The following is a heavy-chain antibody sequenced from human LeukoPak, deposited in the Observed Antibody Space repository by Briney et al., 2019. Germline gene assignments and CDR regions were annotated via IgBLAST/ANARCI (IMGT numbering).Heavy chain of an antibody. CDR2: INPTGGST. D-gene: IGHD6-13*01. Sequence: ASVKVSCKASGYTFTSYYMHWVRQAPGQGLEWMGLINPTGGSTGYAQKFQGRVTMTRDMSTSTDYMELSSLRSEDTAVYYCARNIAAAGTGGNFDYWGQGTLVTVSS. V-gene: IGHV1-46*01. J-gene: IGHJ4*02. CDR1: GYTFTSYY. CDR3: ARNIAAAGTGGNFDY.